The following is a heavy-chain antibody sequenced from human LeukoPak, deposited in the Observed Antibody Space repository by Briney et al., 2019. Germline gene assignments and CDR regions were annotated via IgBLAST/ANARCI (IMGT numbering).Heavy chain of an antibody. Sequence: GGTLRLSCAASGFTFSSYVMSWVRQAPGKGLEWVSAISGSGGSTYYADSVKGRFTISRDDSKNTLYLQMNSLRAEDTAVYYCARSYYEYYYDSSGYYRPYFDCWGQGTLVTVSS. V-gene: IGHV3-23*01. CDR3: ARSYYEYYYDSSGYYRPYFDC. CDR1: GFTFSSYV. CDR2: ISGSGGST. J-gene: IGHJ4*02. D-gene: IGHD3-22*01.